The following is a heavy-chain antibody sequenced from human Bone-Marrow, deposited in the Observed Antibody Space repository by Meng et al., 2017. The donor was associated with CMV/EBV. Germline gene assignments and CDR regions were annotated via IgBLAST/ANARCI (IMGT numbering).Heavy chain of an antibody. Sequence: ASVKVSCKASGYTFTSYDINWVRQATGQGLEWMGWMNPNSGNTGYAQKFQGRVTMTRNTSISTAYMELSSLRSEDTAVYYCAKDRWFGETVNWFDPWGQGTLVTVSS. CDR3: AKDRWFGETVNWFDP. D-gene: IGHD3-10*01. V-gene: IGHV1-8*01. CDR1: GYTFTSYD. J-gene: IGHJ5*02. CDR2: MNPNSGNT.